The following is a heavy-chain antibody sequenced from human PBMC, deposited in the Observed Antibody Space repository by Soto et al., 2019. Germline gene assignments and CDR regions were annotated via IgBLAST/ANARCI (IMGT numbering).Heavy chain of an antibody. CDR2: ISGSGGST. CDR3: AKDQALRFLEWLSQQEYYYYGMDV. Sequence: GGSLRLSCAASGFTFSSYAMSWVRQAPGKGLEWVSAISGSGGSTYYADSVKGRFTISRDNSKNTLYLQMNSLRAEDTAVYYCAKDQALRFLEWLSQQEYYYYGMDVWGQGTTVTVSS. J-gene: IGHJ6*02. D-gene: IGHD3-3*01. CDR1: GFTFSSYA. V-gene: IGHV3-23*01.